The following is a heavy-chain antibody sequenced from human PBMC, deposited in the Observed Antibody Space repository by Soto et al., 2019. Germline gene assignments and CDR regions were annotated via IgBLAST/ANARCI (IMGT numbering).Heavy chain of an antibody. Sequence: QVQLVESGGGVVQPGRSLRLSCAASGFTFSSYGMHWVRQAPGKGLEWVAVIWYDGSNKYYADSVKGRFTISRDNSKNTLYLQMNSLRAEDTAVDYCARDSLGSRYFDLWGRGTLVTVSS. V-gene: IGHV3-33*01. CDR1: GFTFSSYG. D-gene: IGHD3-16*01. CDR2: IWYDGSNK. CDR3: ARDSLGSRYFDL. J-gene: IGHJ2*01.